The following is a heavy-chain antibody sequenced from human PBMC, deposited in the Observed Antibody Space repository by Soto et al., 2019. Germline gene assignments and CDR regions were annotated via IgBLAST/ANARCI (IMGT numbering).Heavy chain of an antibody. J-gene: IGHJ5*02. CDR1: GGTFSSYA. CDR3: ARYWGFFICSGGSCYTPQKWFDP. D-gene: IGHD2-15*01. CDR2: IIPIFGTA. V-gene: IGHV1-69*13. Sequence: SVKVSCKASGGTFSSYAISWVRQAPGQGLEWMGGIIPIFGTANYAQKFQGRVTITADEYTSTAYMELSSLRSEDTAVYYCARYWGFFICSGGSCYTPQKWFDPWGQGTLVTVSS.